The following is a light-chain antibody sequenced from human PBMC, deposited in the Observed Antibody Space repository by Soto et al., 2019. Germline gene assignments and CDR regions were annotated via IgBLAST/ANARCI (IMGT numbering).Light chain of an antibody. CDR2: GNN. Sequence: QSALTQPPSVSWAPGQRFTISCTGSSSNIGAGYDIHWYQQPPGTAPKLLVYGNNNRPSGVPDRFSGSKSGTSASLAITGLQAEDEADYYCQSSDSSLSRVFGNGTKVTVL. V-gene: IGLV1-40*01. CDR3: QSSDSSLSRV. J-gene: IGLJ1*01. CDR1: SSNIGAGYD.